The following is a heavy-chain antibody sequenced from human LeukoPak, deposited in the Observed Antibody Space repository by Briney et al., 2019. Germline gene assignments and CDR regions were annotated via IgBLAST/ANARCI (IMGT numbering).Heavy chain of an antibody. CDR3: AREGEGGSTFDY. V-gene: IGHV1-2*04. J-gene: IGHJ4*02. Sequence: ASVKVSCKASGGTVSSYAISWVRQAPGQGLEWMGWINPNSGGTNYAQKFQGWVTMTRDTSISTAYMELSRLRSDDTAVYYCAREGEGGSTFDYWGQGTLVTVSS. CDR1: GGTVSSYA. CDR2: INPNSGGT. D-gene: IGHD2-15*01.